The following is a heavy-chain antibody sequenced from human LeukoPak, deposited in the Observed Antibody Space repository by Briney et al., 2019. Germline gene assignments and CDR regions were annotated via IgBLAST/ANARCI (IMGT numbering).Heavy chain of an antibody. CDR2: IYHSGST. D-gene: IGHD2-15*01. CDR3: AREDCSSGTCSHFDY. Sequence: SQTLSLTCAVSGGSISSGGYSWSWIRQPPGKGLEWIGYIYHSGSTYYNPSLKSRVTISVDRSKNQFSLKLSSVTAADTAFYYCAREDCSSGTCSHFDYWGQGTLVTVSS. V-gene: IGHV4-30-2*01. J-gene: IGHJ4*02. CDR1: GGSISSGGYS.